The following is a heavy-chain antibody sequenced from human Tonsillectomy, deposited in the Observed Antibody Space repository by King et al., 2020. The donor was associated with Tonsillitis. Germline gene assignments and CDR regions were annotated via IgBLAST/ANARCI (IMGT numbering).Heavy chain of an antibody. CDR3: ARDQQLIR. D-gene: IGHD5-18*01. V-gene: IGHV3-21*01. CDR2: ISSSSSYI. J-gene: IGHJ4*02. CDR1: GFTFSSYS. Sequence: VQLVESGGGLVKPGGSLRLSCTASGFTFSSYSMNWVRQAPEKGLEWVSSISSSSSYIYYADSVKGRFTISRDNANNSLYLQMNSLRAEDTAVYYCARDQQLIRWGQGTLVTVSS.